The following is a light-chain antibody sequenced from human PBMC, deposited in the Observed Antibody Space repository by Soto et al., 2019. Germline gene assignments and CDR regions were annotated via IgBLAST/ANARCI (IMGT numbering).Light chain of an antibody. CDR2: NVY. Sequence: QSVLTQPASVSGSPGQSITISCTGTSSDVGAYNFVSWHQQHPGKAPKLMIYNVYDRPSGISYRFSGSKSGNTAALTVSGLQAEDEAVYYCSSYAGSLVVFGGGTKLTVL. CDR1: SSDVGAYNF. CDR3: SSYAGSLVV. V-gene: IGLV2-14*03. J-gene: IGLJ2*01.